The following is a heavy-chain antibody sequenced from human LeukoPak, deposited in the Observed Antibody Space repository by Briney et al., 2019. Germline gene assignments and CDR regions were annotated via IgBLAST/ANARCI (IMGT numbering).Heavy chain of an antibody. CDR3: ASLGRGPGIAVAGPDY. CDR1: GGSITIDRYY. CDR2: IFYSGSV. J-gene: IGHJ4*02. Sequence: PSETLSLTCTVSGGSITIDRYYRGWLRQPPGKGLEWIGSIFYSGSVFYNPSLKSRVSISVDTSKNQFSLKLSSVTAADTAVYYCASLGRGPGIAVAGPDYWGQGTLVTVSS. D-gene: IGHD6-19*01. V-gene: IGHV4-39*07.